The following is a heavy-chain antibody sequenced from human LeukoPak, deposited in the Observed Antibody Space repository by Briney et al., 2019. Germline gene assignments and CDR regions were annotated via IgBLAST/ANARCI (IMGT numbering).Heavy chain of an antibody. V-gene: IGHV3-21*01. Sequence: GGSLRLSCAASGFTFTIFGLNWVRQAPGKGLEWVSSISSSSSYIYYADSVKGRFTISRDNAKNSLYLQMNGLRAEDTAVYYCARVGSSWLPFDYWGQGTLVTVSS. J-gene: IGHJ4*02. CDR1: GFTFTIFG. D-gene: IGHD6-13*01. CDR3: ARVGSSWLPFDY. CDR2: ISSSSSYI.